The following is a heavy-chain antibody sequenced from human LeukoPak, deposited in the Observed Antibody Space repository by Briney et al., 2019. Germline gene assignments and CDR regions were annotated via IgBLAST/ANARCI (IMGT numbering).Heavy chain of an antibody. V-gene: IGHV3-23*01. Sequence: GGSLRLSCAASGFTFSSYDMNWVRQAPGKGLEWVSGISDSGGSTYYADSVKGRFIISRDSSKNTLYLQMDSLRAEDTAVYYCAKGYYDILTGFDSWGQGTLVTVSS. D-gene: IGHD3-9*01. CDR3: AKGYYDILTGFDS. CDR1: GFTFSSYD. CDR2: ISDSGGST. J-gene: IGHJ5*01.